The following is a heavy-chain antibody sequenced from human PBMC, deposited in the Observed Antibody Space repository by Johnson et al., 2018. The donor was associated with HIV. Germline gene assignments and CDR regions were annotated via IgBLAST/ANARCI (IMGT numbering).Heavy chain of an antibody. CDR3: ARVSTMIVVARNDAFDI. CDR2: INWNGGST. D-gene: IGHD3-22*01. Sequence: EVQLVESGGGVVQPGGSLRLSCAASGFTFDDYGMSWVRQAPGKGLEWVSGINWNGGSTGYADSVKGRFTISRDNGKNSLYLQMNSLRAEDTALYYCARVSTMIVVARNDAFDIWGQGTMVTVSS. V-gene: IGHV3-20*04. CDR1: GFTFDDYG. J-gene: IGHJ3*02.